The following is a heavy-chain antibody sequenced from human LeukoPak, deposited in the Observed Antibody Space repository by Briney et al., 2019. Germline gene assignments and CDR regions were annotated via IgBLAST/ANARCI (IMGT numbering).Heavy chain of an antibody. CDR2: ISAYNGNT. D-gene: IGHD5-24*01. Sequence: ASVKVSCKASGYTFTSYGISWVRQAPGQGLEWMGWISAYNGNTNYAQKLQGRVTMTTDTSTSTAYMELRSLRSDDTAVYYCARWEEVEMATNSYNWFDPWGQGTLVTVSS. J-gene: IGHJ5*02. V-gene: IGHV1-18*01. CDR3: ARWEEVEMATNSYNWFDP. CDR1: GYTFTSYG.